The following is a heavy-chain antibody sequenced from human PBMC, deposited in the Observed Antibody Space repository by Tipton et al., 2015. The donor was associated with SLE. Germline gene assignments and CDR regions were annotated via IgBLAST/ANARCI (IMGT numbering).Heavy chain of an antibody. V-gene: IGHV4-34*01. D-gene: IGHD6-6*01. J-gene: IGHJ4*02. CDR1: GGSFSGYY. CDR3: AREPRGGSSSFDY. CDR2: INHSGST. Sequence: TLSLTCAVYGGSFSGYYWSWIRQPPGKGLEWIGEINHSGSTNYNPSLKSRVTISVDTSKNQFSLKLSSVTAADTAVYYCAREPRGGSSSFDYWCQGTLVTVSS.